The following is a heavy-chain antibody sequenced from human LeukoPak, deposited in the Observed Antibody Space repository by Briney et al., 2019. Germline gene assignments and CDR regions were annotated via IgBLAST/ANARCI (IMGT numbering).Heavy chain of an antibody. Sequence: SVKVSCKASGYTFTGYYMHWVRQAPGQGLEWMGGIIPIFGTANYAQKFQGRVTITADESTSTAYMELSSLRSEDTAVYYCARSPYYYDSSGYYPRPYYYYMDVWGKGTTVTISS. CDR2: IIPIFGTA. J-gene: IGHJ6*03. CDR1: GYTFTGYY. D-gene: IGHD3-22*01. V-gene: IGHV1-69*13. CDR3: ARSPYYYDSSGYYPRPYYYYMDV.